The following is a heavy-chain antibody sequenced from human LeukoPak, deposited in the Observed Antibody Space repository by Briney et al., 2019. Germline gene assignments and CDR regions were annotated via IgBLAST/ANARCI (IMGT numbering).Heavy chain of an antibody. J-gene: IGHJ3*02. D-gene: IGHD3-22*01. V-gene: IGHV1-69*06. CDR1: GGTFSSYA. Sequence: SVKVSCKASGGTFSSYAISRVRQAPGQGLEWMGGIIPIFGTANYAQKFQGRVTITADKSTSIAYMELSSLRSEDTAVYYCARGPYYYDSSGYYWKVDDAFDIWGQGTMVTVSS. CDR3: ARGPYYYDSSGYYWKVDDAFDI. CDR2: IIPIFGTA.